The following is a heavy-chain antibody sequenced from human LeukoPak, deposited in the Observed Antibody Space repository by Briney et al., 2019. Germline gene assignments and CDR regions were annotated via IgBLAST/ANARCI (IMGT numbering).Heavy chain of an antibody. CDR3: ARAYYVYCSGGSCSGFDY. CDR1: GFTFSNYA. Sequence: GGSLRLSCAASGFTFSNYAMHWVRQAPGKGLEWVAFMSYDGRNKYYADSVKGRFTISSDSSKTTLFLEMNSLRAEDTAMYFCARAYYVYCSGGSCSGFDYWGQGILVTVSS. D-gene: IGHD2-15*01. CDR2: MSYDGRNK. J-gene: IGHJ4*02. V-gene: IGHV3-30*04.